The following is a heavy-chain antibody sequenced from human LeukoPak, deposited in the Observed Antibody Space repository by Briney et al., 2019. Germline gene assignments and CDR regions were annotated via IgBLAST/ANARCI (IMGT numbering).Heavy chain of an antibody. CDR1: GGSFSGYY. J-gene: IGHJ4*02. Sequence: NPSETLSLTCAVYGGSFSGYYWSWIRQPPGKGLEWIGEINHSGSTNYNPSLKSRVTISVDTSKNQFSLKLSSVTAADTAVYYCASTEWELLSRYWGQGTLVTVSS. CDR3: ASTEWELLSRY. D-gene: IGHD1-26*01. CDR2: INHSGST. V-gene: IGHV4-34*01.